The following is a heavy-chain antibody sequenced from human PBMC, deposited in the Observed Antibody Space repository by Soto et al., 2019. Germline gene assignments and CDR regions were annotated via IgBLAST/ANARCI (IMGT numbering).Heavy chain of an antibody. D-gene: IGHD1-26*01. CDR3: ARVGYLIEGSYYYYYYMDV. V-gene: IGHV1-69*13. CDR1: GGTFSSYA. Sequence: ASVKVSCKASGGTFSSYAISWVRQAPGQGLEWMGGIIPIFGTANYAQKFQGRVTITADESTSTAYMELSSLRSEDTAVYYCARVGYLIEGSYYYYYYMDVWGKGTTVTVSS. J-gene: IGHJ6*03. CDR2: IIPIFGTA.